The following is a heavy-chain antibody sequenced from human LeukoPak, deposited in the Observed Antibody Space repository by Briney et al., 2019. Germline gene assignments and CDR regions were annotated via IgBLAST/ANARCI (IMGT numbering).Heavy chain of an antibody. CDR2: INSDETT. Sequence: PGGSLRLSCVASGFTCSDFGMHWVRQAPGKRLEWVSRINSDETTTYADSVKGRFTISRDNAKNTLYLQMDSLRPEDTAVYYCARGGSAQKWGLFDYWGQGALVTVSS. V-gene: IGHV3-74*03. CDR3: ARGGSAQKWGLFDY. CDR1: GFTCSDFG. D-gene: IGHD6-19*01. J-gene: IGHJ4*02.